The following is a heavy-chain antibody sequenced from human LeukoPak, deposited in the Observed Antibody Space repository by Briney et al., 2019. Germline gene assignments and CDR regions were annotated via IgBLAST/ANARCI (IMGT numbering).Heavy chain of an antibody. Sequence: GGSLRLSCAASGFTLSSYAMSWVRQAPGKGLEWVSAISGSGGSTYYADSVKGRFTISRDNSKNTLYLQMNSLRSEDTAVYYCARKIFGVVTGYFDLWGRGTLVTVSS. J-gene: IGHJ2*01. CDR3: ARKIFGVVTGYFDL. D-gene: IGHD3-3*01. CDR1: GFTLSSYA. V-gene: IGHV3-23*01. CDR2: ISGSGGST.